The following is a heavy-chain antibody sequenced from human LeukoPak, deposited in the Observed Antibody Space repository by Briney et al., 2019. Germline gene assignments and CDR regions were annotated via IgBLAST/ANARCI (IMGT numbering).Heavy chain of an antibody. D-gene: IGHD3-9*01. CDR1: GYSFTSYW. CDR2: IYPGDSDT. Sequence: GESLKTSCKGSGYSFTSYWIGWVRQMPGKGLEWMGIIYPGDSDTRYSPSFQGQVTISADKSISTAYLQWSSLKALDTAMYYCARLEGYYDILTGLFDYWGQGTLVTVSS. CDR3: ARLEGYYDILTGLFDY. V-gene: IGHV5-51*01. J-gene: IGHJ4*02.